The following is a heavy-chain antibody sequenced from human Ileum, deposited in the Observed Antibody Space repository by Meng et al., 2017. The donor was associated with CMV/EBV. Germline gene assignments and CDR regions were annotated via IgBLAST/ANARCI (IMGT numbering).Heavy chain of an antibody. Sequence: GESLKISCAASGFTFSSYWMHWVRQAPGKGLVWVSVINSDGTSTTYADSVKGRSTISRDNAKNTLYLQMSSLRAGDTAVYYCVRDTPGDGMDVWGQGTTVTVSS. CDR3: VRDTPGDGMDV. CDR1: GFTFSSYW. CDR2: INSDGTST. J-gene: IGHJ6*02. V-gene: IGHV3-74*01. D-gene: IGHD2-2*01.